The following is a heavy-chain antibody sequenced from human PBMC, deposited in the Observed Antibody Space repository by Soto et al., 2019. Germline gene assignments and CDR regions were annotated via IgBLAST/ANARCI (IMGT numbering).Heavy chain of an antibody. V-gene: IGHV3-33*01. CDR2: IWFDGSNK. D-gene: IGHD1-20*01. CDR3: AGVGITGTTFRGFDY. J-gene: IGHJ4*02. Sequence: QVQLVESGGGVVQPGRSLRLSCAASGFTFSSYGMHWVRQAPGKGLEWVAVIWFDGSNKYYEDSVKGRFTISRDNSKNTLYLQMHSLRAEDTAVYYCAGVGITGTTFRGFDYWGQGTLVTVSS. CDR1: GFTFSSYG.